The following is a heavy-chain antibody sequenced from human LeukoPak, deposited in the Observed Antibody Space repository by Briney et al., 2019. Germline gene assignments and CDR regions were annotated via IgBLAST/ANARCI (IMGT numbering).Heavy chain of an antibody. CDR1: RFTFNYYN. CDR2: ITSSGAYI. J-gene: IGHJ4*02. Sequence: GGSLRLSCAASRFTFNYYNMNWVRQAPGKALEWVSSITSSGAYIFYADSVRGRFTISRDNAKDSLYLQMNSLRAEDTAVYYCAHGAMYQLDYWGQGTLVTVSS. V-gene: IGHV3-21*04. D-gene: IGHD2-2*01. CDR3: AHGAMYQLDY.